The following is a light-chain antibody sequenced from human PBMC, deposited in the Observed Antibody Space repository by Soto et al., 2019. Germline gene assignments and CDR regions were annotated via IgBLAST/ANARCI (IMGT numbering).Light chain of an antibody. CDR3: CSYAGNYVYV. J-gene: IGLJ1*01. CDR1: SSDVGGYNY. V-gene: IGLV2-11*01. CDR2: GVN. Sequence: QSALTQPRSVSGSPGQSVTISCTGTSSDVGGYNYVSWYQQHLGKAPKLMIYGVNKRPSGVPARFSGSKSGNTASLTISGLQAEDEADYYCCSYAGNYVYVFGGGTKVTVL.